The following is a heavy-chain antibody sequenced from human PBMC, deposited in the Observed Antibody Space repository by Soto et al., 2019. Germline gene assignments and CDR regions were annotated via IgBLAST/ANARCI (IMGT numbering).Heavy chain of an antibody. CDR2: IYPGDSDT. J-gene: IGHJ4*02. CDR1: GYSFTTYW. CDR3: ARRPKLGSCTGGSCYSPFDY. V-gene: IGHV5-51*01. Sequence: PGESLKISCKGSGYSFTTYWIAWVRQMPGKDLEWMGLIYPGDSDTRYSPSFQGQVTISADKSINTAYLQWSSLKASDTATYYCARRPKLGSCTGGSCYSPFDYWGQGTPVTVSS. D-gene: IGHD2-15*01.